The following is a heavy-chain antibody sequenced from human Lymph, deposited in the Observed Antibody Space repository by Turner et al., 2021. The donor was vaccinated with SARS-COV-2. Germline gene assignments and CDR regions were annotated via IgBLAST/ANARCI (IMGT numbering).Heavy chain of an antibody. CDR1: GGSISSGDYY. CDR3: ARVVVLRRAYFDY. J-gene: IGHJ4*02. CDR2: IYCSGST. D-gene: IGHD2-8*01. Sequence: QVQLQESGPGLVKPLQSLSLTCTVPGGSISSGDYYWGWIRQPPGKGLECIGYIYCSGSTFNNPALKSRVTISVDTSKNQFSLKLSSVTAADTSVYYCARVVVLRRAYFDYWGQGTLVTVSS. V-gene: IGHV4-30-4*01.